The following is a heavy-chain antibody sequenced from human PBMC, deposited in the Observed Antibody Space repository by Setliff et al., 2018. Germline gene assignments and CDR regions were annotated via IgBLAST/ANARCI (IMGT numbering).Heavy chain of an antibody. D-gene: IGHD6-13*01. CDR1: GGSISGFY. Sequence: PSETLSLTCTVSGGSISGFYWSWIRQPPGGGLEWIGYIYSGTSTNINPSLNSRVAISADTSKNLFSLKLTSMTASDTAMYYCAREAGYSSSWHFNLWGPGTLVTVSS. CDR3: AREAGYSSSWHFNL. V-gene: IGHV4-4*08. CDR2: IYSGTST. J-gene: IGHJ4*02.